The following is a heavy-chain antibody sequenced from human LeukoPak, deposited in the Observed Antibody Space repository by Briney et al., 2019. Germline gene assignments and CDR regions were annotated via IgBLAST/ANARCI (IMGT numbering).Heavy chain of an antibody. V-gene: IGHV1-69*05. Sequence: SVKVSCKASGGSFNNYAVTWVRQAPGQGLEWMGGFIPILDTTNYAPNFQGRVTITTDEPSTTAYMELSSLKWEDTALYYCARSNDYDYHFNYWGQGTLVTVSS. J-gene: IGHJ4*02. CDR2: FIPILDTT. CDR1: GGSFNNYA. CDR3: ARSNDYDYHFNY. D-gene: IGHD5-12*01.